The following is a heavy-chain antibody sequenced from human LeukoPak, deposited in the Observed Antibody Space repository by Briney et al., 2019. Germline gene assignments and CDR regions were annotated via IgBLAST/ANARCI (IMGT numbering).Heavy chain of an antibody. Sequence: GSLRLSCEASGFNFISYSMGWVRQAPGKGLEWVASISGRSVFISYSDSVKGRFTISSDNAKNSLFLELSSLRPEDTAVYYCTRDQGVRYAFDIWGQGSVVTVSS. CDR2: ISGRSVFI. CDR1: GFNFISYS. CDR3: TRDQGVRYAFDI. V-gene: IGHV3-21*01. D-gene: IGHD3-10*01. J-gene: IGHJ3*02.